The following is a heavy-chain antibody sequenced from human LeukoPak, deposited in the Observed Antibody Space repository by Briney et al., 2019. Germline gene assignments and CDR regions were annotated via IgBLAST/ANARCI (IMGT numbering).Heavy chain of an antibody. J-gene: IGHJ4*02. CDR2: IYYSGST. D-gene: IGHD4-17*01. V-gene: IGHV4-59*01. CDR3: AGSWVTKVTKGFDY. Sequence: SETLSLTCTVSGGSISSYYWSWIRQPPVKALEWIGYIYYSGSTNYNPSLKSRVTISVDTSKNQFSLKLSSVTAADTAVYYCAGSWVTKVTKGFDYWGQGALVTVSS. CDR1: GGSISSYY.